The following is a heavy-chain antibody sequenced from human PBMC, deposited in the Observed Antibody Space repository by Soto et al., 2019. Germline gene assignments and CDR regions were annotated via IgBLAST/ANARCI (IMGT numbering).Heavy chain of an antibody. V-gene: IGHV1-18*01. CDR3: ARDYLGTYYDFWSGYLYFDY. CDR2: ISAYNGNT. CDR1: GYTFTSYG. Sequence: ASVKVSFKASGYTFTSYGISWVRQAPGQGLEWMGWISAYNGNTNYAQKLQGRVTMTTDTSTSTAYMELRSLRSDDTAVYYCARDYLGTYYDFWSGYLYFDYWGQGTLVTVSS. J-gene: IGHJ4*02. D-gene: IGHD3-3*01.